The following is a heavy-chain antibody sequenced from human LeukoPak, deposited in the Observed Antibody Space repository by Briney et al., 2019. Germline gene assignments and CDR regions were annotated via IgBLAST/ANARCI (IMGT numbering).Heavy chain of an antibody. D-gene: IGHD1-1*01. CDR3: ARDYGETTAFDI. Sequence: ASLKVSCKASGGTFSTYAINWVRQAPGQGLEWKGRIIPILGIANYAKKFQSRVTITADKSTTTAYMELSSLRSEDTAVYYCARDYGETTAFDIWGQGTMVTVSS. CDR2: IIPILGIA. V-gene: IGHV1-69*04. CDR1: GGTFSTYA. J-gene: IGHJ3*02.